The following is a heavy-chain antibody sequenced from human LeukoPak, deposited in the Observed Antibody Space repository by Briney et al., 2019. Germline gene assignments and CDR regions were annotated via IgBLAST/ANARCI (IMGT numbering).Heavy chain of an antibody. CDR2: ISYDGSNK. CDR3: AKVRFTFGGVIAPLDY. V-gene: IGHV3-30*18. D-gene: IGHD3-16*02. Sequence: GRSLRLSCAASGFTFSSYGMHWVRQAPGKGLECMAVISYDGSNKYYADSVKGPFTISRDNSKTTLYLQMNSLRAVDTSVYYCAKVRFTFGGVIAPLDYWGQGTLVTVSS. CDR1: GFTFSSYG. J-gene: IGHJ4*02.